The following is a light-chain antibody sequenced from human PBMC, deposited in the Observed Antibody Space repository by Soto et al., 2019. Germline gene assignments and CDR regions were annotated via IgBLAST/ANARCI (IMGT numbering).Light chain of an antibody. CDR2: AAS. Sequence: DIQLTQSPSFLSASVGDRVTITCRASQGISSYLAWYQQKPGKAPKLLIYAASTLQSGVPSRFSGSGSGTAFTLTISSLQPEDFATYYCQQLDTYPIPVGQGTRLEIK. J-gene: IGKJ5*01. CDR1: QGISSY. V-gene: IGKV1-9*01. CDR3: QQLDTYPIP.